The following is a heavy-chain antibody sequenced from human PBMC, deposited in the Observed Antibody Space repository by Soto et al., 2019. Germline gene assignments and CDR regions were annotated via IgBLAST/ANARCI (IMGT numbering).Heavy chain of an antibody. V-gene: IGHV1-18*01. Sequence: QVQLVQSGAEVKKPGASVKVSCKASGYTFTSYYISWVRQAPGQGLEWMGWISAYNGNTNYAQKIQGRVTMTTDAATSTADMELKSHRSDDTAVDYCARDSPPPRERGQGTLVPVSS. CDR3: ARDSPPPRE. J-gene: IGHJ4*02. D-gene: IGHD1-26*01. CDR2: ISAYNGNT. CDR1: GYTFTSYY.